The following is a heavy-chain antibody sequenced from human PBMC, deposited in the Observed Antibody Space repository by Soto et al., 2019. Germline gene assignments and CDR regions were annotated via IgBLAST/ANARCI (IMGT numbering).Heavy chain of an antibody. CDR3: ASATVVAATFDF. Sequence: PWGSLRLSCAASGFAFMSYNMNCVRQAPGKGLEWVASISSGSSNIYYADSVKGRFTISRDNAKNSLFLQMDSLRAEDSAVYYCASATVVAATFDFWGQGTLVTVSS. CDR1: GFAFMSYN. V-gene: IGHV3-21*01. J-gene: IGHJ4*02. D-gene: IGHD2-15*01. CDR2: ISSGSSNI.